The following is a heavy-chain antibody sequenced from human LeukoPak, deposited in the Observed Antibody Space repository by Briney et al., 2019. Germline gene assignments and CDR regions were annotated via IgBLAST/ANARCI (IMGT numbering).Heavy chain of an antibody. J-gene: IGHJ4*02. CDR3: ARVVVVPAARRPLYYFDY. CDR2: IIPIFGTA. V-gene: IGHV1-69*13. D-gene: IGHD2-2*01. Sequence: ASVKVSCKASGGTFSSYAISWVRQAPGQGLEWMGGIIPIFGTANYAQKFQGRVTITADESTSTAYMELSSLRSEDTAVYYCARVVVVPAARRPLYYFDYWGQGTQVTVSS. CDR1: GGTFSSYA.